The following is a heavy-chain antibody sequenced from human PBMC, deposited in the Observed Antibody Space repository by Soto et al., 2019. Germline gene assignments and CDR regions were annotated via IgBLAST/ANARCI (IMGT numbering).Heavy chain of an antibody. V-gene: IGHV3-23*01. CDR3: AKPWYSGSYSDY. J-gene: IGHJ4*02. CDR1: GFTFSSYA. CDR2: ISGSGGST. D-gene: IGHD1-26*01. Sequence: EVQLLESGGGLVQPGGSLRLSCAASGFTFSSYAMSWVRQAPRKGLEWVSAISGSGGSTYYADSVKGRFTISRDNSKNTLYLQMNSLRAEDTAVYYCAKPWYSGSYSDYWGQGTLVTVSS.